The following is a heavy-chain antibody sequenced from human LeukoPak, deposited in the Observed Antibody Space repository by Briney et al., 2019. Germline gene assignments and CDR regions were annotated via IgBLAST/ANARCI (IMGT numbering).Heavy chain of an antibody. D-gene: IGHD3-9*01. J-gene: IGHJ4*02. Sequence: HTGGSLRLSCAASGFTFSNAWMSWVRQAPGKGLEWVSAISGSGGSTYYADSVKGRFTISRDNSKNTLYLQMNSLRAEDTAVYYCAKGYYDILSPLDYWGQGTLVTVSS. V-gene: IGHV3-23*01. CDR1: GFTFSNAW. CDR2: ISGSGGST. CDR3: AKGYYDILSPLDY.